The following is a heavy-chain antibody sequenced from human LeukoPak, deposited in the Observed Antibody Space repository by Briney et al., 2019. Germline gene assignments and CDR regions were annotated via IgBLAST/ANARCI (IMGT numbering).Heavy chain of an antibody. J-gene: IGHJ5*02. Sequence: GGSLRLSCAASGFTFSSYEMNWVRQAPGKGLEWVSYISSSGSTIYYADSVKGRFTISRDNAKNSLYLQMNSLRAEDTAVYYCARGGLPIRQTNWFDPWGQGTLVTVSS. CDR3: ARGGLPIRQTNWFDP. CDR1: GFTFSSYE. V-gene: IGHV3-48*03. CDR2: ISSSGSTI. D-gene: IGHD1-26*01.